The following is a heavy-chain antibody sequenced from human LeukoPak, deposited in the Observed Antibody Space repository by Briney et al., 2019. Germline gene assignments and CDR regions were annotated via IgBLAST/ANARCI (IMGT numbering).Heavy chain of an antibody. J-gene: IGHJ5*02. V-gene: IGHV1-8*01. CDR1: GYTFTSYD. CDR2: MNPNSGNT. Sequence: GASVKVSCKASGYTFTSYDINWVRQATGQGLEWMGWMNPNSGNTGYAQKFQGRVTMTRNTSISTAYMELSSLRSEDTAVYYCACALPYSSCWYHNWFDPWGQGTLVTVSS. CDR3: ACALPYSSCWYHNWFDP. D-gene: IGHD6-13*01.